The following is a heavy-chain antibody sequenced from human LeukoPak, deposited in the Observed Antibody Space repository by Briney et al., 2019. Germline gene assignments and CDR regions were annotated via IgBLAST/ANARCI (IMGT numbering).Heavy chain of an antibody. CDR3: AKDKSSSSWGGGDDY. Sequence: GGSLRLSCAASGFTFSSYAMSWVRQALGKGLEWVSAISGSGGSTYYADSVKGRFTISRDNSKNTLYLQMNSLRAEDTAVYYCAKDKSSSSWGGGDDYWGQGTLVTVSS. CDR1: GFTFSSYA. CDR2: ISGSGGST. V-gene: IGHV3-23*01. D-gene: IGHD6-13*01. J-gene: IGHJ4*02.